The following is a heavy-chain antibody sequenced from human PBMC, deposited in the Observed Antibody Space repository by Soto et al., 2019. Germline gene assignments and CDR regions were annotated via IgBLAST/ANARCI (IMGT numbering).Heavy chain of an antibody. V-gene: IGHV4-39*01. D-gene: IGHD2-2*01. J-gene: IGHJ5*02. CDR1: GDSIRSGSHY. CDR3: ARHRSSSTGWLDP. CDR2: IFQSGSA. Sequence: SETLSLTCTVSGDSIRSGSHYWGWIRQPPGKGLEWIGSIFQSGSAYHNPSVQSRVTLSVDTSNNQFSLKLTSVTAADTATYYCARHRSSSTGWLDPWGQGTLVTVSS.